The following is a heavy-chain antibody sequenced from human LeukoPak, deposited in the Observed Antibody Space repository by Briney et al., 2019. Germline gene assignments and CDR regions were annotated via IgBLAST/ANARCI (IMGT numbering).Heavy chain of an antibody. D-gene: IGHD2-15*01. V-gene: IGHV4-30-4*01. CDR3: AREAADLGRSFDY. CDR1: GGSISSGDYY. Sequence: KASETLSLTCTVSGGSISSGDYYWSWIRQPPGKGLEWIGYIYYIGNTFYNPSLKSRVTISIDTSKNQFSLKLSSVTAADTAVYYCAREAADLGRSFDYWGQGAVVTVSS. J-gene: IGHJ4*02. CDR2: IYYIGNT.